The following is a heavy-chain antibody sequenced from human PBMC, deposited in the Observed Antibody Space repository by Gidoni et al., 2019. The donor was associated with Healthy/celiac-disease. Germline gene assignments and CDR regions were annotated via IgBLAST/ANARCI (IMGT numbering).Heavy chain of an antibody. CDR1: GFTVISNY. V-gene: IGHV3-53*01. D-gene: IGHD3-10*01. Sequence: EVQLVESGGGLIQPGGSLSLSCAASGFTVISNYMSWVRQAPGKGLEWVSVIYSGGSTYYADSVKGRFTISRDNSKNTLYLQMNSLRAEDTAVYYCARVYYGSGSYPWYFDYWGQGTLVTVSS. CDR2: IYSGGST. CDR3: ARVYYGSGSYPWYFDY. J-gene: IGHJ4*02.